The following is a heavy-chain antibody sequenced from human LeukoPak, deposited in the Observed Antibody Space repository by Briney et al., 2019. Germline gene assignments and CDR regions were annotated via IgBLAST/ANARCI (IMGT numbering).Heavy chain of an antibody. Sequence: ASVKVSCKASGYTFTGYYMHWVRQAPGQGLEWMGWINPNSSGTNYAQKFQGRVTMTRDTSISTAYMELSRLRSDDTAVYYCAREDYYDSSGYPDWGQGTLVTVSS. V-gene: IGHV1-2*02. CDR1: GYTFTGYY. CDR3: AREDYYDSSGYPD. J-gene: IGHJ4*02. D-gene: IGHD3-22*01. CDR2: INPNSSGT.